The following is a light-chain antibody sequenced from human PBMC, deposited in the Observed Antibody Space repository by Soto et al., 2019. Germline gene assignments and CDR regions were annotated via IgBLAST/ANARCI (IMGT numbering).Light chain of an antibody. CDR3: QQDTSTPLP. J-gene: IGKJ4*01. V-gene: IGKV4-1*01. Sequence: DRVMTHSPGSLAVSLVERATINCKSSQSVLYSSNNNNYLAYYQHKPVQPPKLPIYWASTRESGVPNRYSSSWSGTDFTLTISIQQAEDVAVYCCQQDTSTPLPFGGGTKVDIK. CDR1: QSVLYSSNNNNY. CDR2: WAS.